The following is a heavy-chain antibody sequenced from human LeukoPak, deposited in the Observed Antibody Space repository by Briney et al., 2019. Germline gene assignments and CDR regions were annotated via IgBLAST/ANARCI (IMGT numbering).Heavy chain of an antibody. D-gene: IGHD6-19*01. Sequence: GGSLRLSCAASGFTFSSYAMHWVRQAPGKGLEWVAVISYDGSNKYYADSVKGRFTISRDNSKNTLYLQMNSLRAEDTAVYYCARDYSSGWYWGQGTLVTVSS. CDR1: GFTFSSYA. CDR2: ISYDGSNK. CDR3: ARDYSSGWY. J-gene: IGHJ4*02. V-gene: IGHV3-30*04.